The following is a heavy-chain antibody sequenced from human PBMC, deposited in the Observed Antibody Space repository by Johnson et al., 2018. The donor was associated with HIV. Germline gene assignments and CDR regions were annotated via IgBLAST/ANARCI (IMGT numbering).Heavy chain of an antibody. CDR3: ARAGVVDSYGSWKAFDI. J-gene: IGHJ3*02. Sequence: VQLVESGGGLIQPGGSLRLSCAASGFTVSSNYMNWVRQAPGKGLEWVSVIYSGGSTFYADSVKGRFTISRDSSQNTLYLQMNNLRAEDTAVYYCARAGVVDSYGSWKAFDIWGQGTLVTVSS. CDR1: GFTVSSNY. CDR2: IYSGGST. D-gene: IGHD3-10*01. V-gene: IGHV3-53*01.